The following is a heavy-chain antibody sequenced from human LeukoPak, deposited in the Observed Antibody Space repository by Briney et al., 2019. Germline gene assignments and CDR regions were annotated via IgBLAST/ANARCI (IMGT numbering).Heavy chain of an antibody. CDR3: APARPTNYSYYYYMDV. CDR2: IKHSGST. J-gene: IGHJ6*03. Sequence: PSETLSLTCAVYGGSFSGYYWSWIRQPPGKGLEWIGEIKHSGSTDYNPSLKSRVTISVDTSKNQFSLKLSSVTAADTAVYYCAPARPTNYSYYYYMDVWGKGTTVTVSS. V-gene: IGHV4-34*01. D-gene: IGHD6-6*01. CDR1: GGSFSGYY.